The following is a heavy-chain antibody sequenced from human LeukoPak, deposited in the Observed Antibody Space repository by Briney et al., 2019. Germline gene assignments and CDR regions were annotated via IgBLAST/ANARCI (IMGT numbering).Heavy chain of an antibody. J-gene: IGHJ4*02. V-gene: IGHV3-23*01. Sequence: GGSLRLSCAASGLTVRNHAMSWVRQAPGKGLEGVAGITGSGAFTYHAESVRGRFTVSRDNSKNTLYLQMNSLRAEDTALYYCASRVFGETYIAVFDYWGQGTRVTVSS. CDR3: ASRVFGETYIAVFDY. CDR2: ITGSGAFT. CDR1: GLTVRNHA. D-gene: IGHD3-10*01.